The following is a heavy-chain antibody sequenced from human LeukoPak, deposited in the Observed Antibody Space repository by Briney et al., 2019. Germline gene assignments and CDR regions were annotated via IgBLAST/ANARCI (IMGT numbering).Heavy chain of an antibody. CDR1: GGPISSYY. J-gene: IGHJ6*02. CDR3: ARLNSSSWYPNSYYYYYGMDV. Sequence: PSETLSLTCTVSGGPISSYYWSWIRQPPGKGLEWIGYIYYSGSTNYNPSLKSRVTISVDTSKNQFSLKLSSVTAADTAVYYCARLNSSSWYPNSYYYYYGMDVWGQGTTVTVSS. V-gene: IGHV4-59*08. D-gene: IGHD6-13*01. CDR2: IYYSGST.